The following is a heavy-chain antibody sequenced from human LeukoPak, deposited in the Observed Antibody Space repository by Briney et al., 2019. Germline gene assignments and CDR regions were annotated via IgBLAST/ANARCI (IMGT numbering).Heavy chain of an antibody. Sequence: PSETLSLTCAVYGGSFGGYYWSWIRQPPGKGLEWIGEINHSGSTNYNPSLKSRVTISVDTSKNQFSLKLSSVTAADTAVYYCARGSMCYFDYWGQGTLVTVSS. CDR2: INHSGST. V-gene: IGHV4-34*01. CDR1: GGSFGGYY. J-gene: IGHJ4*02. CDR3: ARGSMCYFDY.